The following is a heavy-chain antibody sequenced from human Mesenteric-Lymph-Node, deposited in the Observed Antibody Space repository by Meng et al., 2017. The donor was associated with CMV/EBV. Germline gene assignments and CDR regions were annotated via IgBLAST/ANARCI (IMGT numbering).Heavy chain of an antibody. CDR3: AKVSIRYLDY. CDR1: GFTFSDYY. CDR2: ISSSSSYI. Sequence: GESLKISCAASGFTFSDYYMSWIRQAPGKGLEWVSYISSSSSYIYYADSVKGRFTISRDNSKNTLYLQMNSLRAEDTAVYYCAKVSIRYLDYWGQGTLVTVSS. J-gene: IGHJ4*02. V-gene: IGHV3-11*06. D-gene: IGHD2-2*01.